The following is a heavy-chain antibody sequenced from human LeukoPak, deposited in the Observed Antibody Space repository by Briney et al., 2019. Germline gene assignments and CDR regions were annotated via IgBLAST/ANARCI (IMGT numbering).Heavy chain of an antibody. CDR3: ARDPGWRDSSGPSDY. CDR1: GYTFTSYD. V-gene: IGHV1-8*01. Sequence: ASVKVSCKASGYTFTSYDIHWVRQATGQGLEWMGRMNPNRGDTDYAQKFQGRVTMTRDTSISTAYMELSSLRSDDTAVYYCARDPGWRDSSGPSDYWGQGTLVTVSS. CDR2: MNPNRGDT. D-gene: IGHD3-22*01. J-gene: IGHJ4*02.